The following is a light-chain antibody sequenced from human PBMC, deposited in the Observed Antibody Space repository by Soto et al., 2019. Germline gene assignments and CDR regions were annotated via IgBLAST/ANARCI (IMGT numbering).Light chain of an antibody. CDR3: QKYNSAPHC. J-gene: IGKJ3*01. V-gene: IGKV1-27*01. CDR1: QGLTNY. CDR2: ATS. Sequence: DIQMTQSPSSLSASVGDRVTITCRASQGLTNYLVWYQQKPGKVPRLLIYATSTLQSGVPSRFSGSRSGTDFTLTISSLQPEDVATYYCQKYNSAPHCFGPGTKVDIK.